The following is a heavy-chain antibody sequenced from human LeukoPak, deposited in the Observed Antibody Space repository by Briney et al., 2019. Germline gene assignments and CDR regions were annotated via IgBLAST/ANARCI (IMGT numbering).Heavy chain of an antibody. D-gene: IGHD2-21*02. CDR3: ARDGTKAYCGGDCRAHDY. Sequence: GGSLRLSCAASGFTFSSYSMNWVRQAPGKGLEWVSSISCSSSYIYYADSVKGRFTISRDNAKNSLYLKMNSLRAEDTAVYYCARDGTKAYCGGDCRAHDYWGQGTLVTVSS. J-gene: IGHJ4*02. CDR2: ISCSSSYI. V-gene: IGHV3-21*01. CDR1: GFTFSSYS.